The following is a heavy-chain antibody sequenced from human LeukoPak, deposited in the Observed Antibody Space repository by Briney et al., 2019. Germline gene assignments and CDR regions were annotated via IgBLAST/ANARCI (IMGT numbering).Heavy chain of an antibody. Sequence: SETLSLTCSLSHGAISTFFWNWIRQPAGKPLEWIGRVYATGTANYNPSLKSRVTMSVDTSKNQFSLNLSSVTAADTAVYYCARVTRGRLYHDSFDIWGQGTMVTVSS. D-gene: IGHD2-8*01. CDR1: HGAISTFF. CDR3: ARVTRGRLYHDSFDI. CDR2: VYATGTA. J-gene: IGHJ3*02. V-gene: IGHV4-4*07.